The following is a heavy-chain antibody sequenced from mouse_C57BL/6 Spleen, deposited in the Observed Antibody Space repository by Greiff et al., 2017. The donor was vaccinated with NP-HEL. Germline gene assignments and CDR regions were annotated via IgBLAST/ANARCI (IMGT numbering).Heavy chain of an antibody. D-gene: IGHD2-3*01. CDR3: ARSDGYYKDAMDY. J-gene: IGHJ4*01. Sequence: EVKLVESGGGLVKPGGSLKLSCAASGFTFSDYGMHWVRQAPEKGLEWVAYISSGSSTIYYADTVKGRFTISRDNAKNTLFLQMTSLRSEDTAMYYCARSDGYYKDAMDYWGQGTSVTVSS. CDR2: ISSGSSTI. V-gene: IGHV5-17*01. CDR1: GFTFSDYG.